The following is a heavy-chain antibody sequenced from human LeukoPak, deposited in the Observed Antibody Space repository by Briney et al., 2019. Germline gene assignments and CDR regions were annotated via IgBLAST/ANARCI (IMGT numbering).Heavy chain of an antibody. D-gene: IGHD4-23*01. V-gene: IGHV1-46*01. J-gene: IGHJ6*03. CDR2: INPSGGST. CDR1: GYTFISYY. CDR3: ARATTVVTPERLPYYYYYMDV. Sequence: GASVKVSCKASGYTFISYYMHWVRQAPGQGLEWMGIINPSGGSTSYAQKFQGRVTMTRDTSTSTVYMELSSLRSEDTAVYYCARATTVVTPERLPYYYYYMDVWGKGTTVTVSS.